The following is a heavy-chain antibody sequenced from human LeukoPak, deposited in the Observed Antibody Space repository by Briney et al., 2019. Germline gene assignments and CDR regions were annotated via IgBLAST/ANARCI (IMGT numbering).Heavy chain of an antibody. CDR1: GFTFSSYG. D-gene: IGHD3-3*01. Sequence: GGSLRLSCAASGFTFSSYGMHWVRQAPGKGLEGVAVISYDGSNKYYADSVKGRFTISRDNSKNALYLQMNSLRAEDTAVYYCATETFGVVIKYYFDYWGQGTLVTVSS. V-gene: IGHV3-30*03. CDR3: ATETFGVVIKYYFDY. J-gene: IGHJ4*02. CDR2: ISYDGSNK.